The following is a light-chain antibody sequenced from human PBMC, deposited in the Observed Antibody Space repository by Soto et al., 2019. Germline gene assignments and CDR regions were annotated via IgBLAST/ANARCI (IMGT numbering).Light chain of an antibody. J-gene: IGLJ1*01. CDR3: ASFRSGTILV. Sequence: QSALTQPASVSGSPGQSVTISCTGPRSDIGDSNFISWYQHSPGKDPRLLIYEVTNRPSGVSKRFSGSKAGNTASLTISGLLDYDEADYFCASFRSGTILVFGTGTKLTVL. CDR1: RSDIGDSNF. V-gene: IGLV2-14*01. CDR2: EVT.